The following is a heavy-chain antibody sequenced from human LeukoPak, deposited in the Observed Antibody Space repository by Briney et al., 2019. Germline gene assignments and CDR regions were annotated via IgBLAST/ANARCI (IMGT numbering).Heavy chain of an antibody. V-gene: IGHV4-61*02. Sequence: SETLSLTCTVSGDSVSNDVYYWTWIRQPAGKGLEWIGRIVPSGVTRYNPSFEGRLTISVDTAKNQFSLKLTSMTAADTAVYYCARDRGSTTARGVPSWFVPWGQGTLVTVSS. J-gene: IGHJ5*02. CDR3: ARDRGSTTARGVPSWFVP. D-gene: IGHD3-10*01. CDR2: IVPSGVT. CDR1: GDSVSNDVYY.